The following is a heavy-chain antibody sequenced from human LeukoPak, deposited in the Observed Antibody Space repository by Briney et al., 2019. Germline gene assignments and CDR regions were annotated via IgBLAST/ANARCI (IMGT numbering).Heavy chain of an antibody. Sequence: ASVKVSCKASGYTFTGYYMHWVRQAPGQGLEWMGWINPNSGGTNYAQKFQGRVTMTRDTSISTAYMELSRLRSDDTAVYYCAREDYGSGSYYGGGFDYWGQGTLVTVSS. CDR1: GYTFTGYY. CDR3: AREDYGSGSYYGGGFDY. D-gene: IGHD3-10*01. J-gene: IGHJ4*02. CDR2: INPNSGGT. V-gene: IGHV1-2*02.